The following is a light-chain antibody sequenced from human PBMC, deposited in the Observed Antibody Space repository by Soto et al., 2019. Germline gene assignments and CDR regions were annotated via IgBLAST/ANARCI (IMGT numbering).Light chain of an antibody. J-gene: IGKJ1*01. Sequence: GRPLSQNTLSLSPGERATLSCRASQNFGSTYLAWYQQNSGQAPRFLICGAASRAGGIPDRFSGSSSRAVPPPTTSRLDLEHSAAYYPQPYGRPPPTSGQRTKVEI. CDR1: QNFGSTY. V-gene: IGKV3-20*01. CDR2: GAA. CDR3: QPYGRPPPT.